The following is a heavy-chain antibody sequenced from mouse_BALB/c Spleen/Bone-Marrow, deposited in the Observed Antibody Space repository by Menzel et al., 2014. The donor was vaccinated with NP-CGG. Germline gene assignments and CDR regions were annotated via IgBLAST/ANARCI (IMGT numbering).Heavy chain of an antibody. CDR1: GFDFXRYW. V-gene: IGHV4-1*02. J-gene: IGHJ2*01. CDR3: ARQGYYGRSDY. Sequence: EVKLQESGGGLVQPGGSLKLSCAASGFDFXRYWMSWVRQAPGKGLEWIGEINPDSRTINYSPSLKDKFIISRDNAENTLYLQMSKVRSEDTALYYCARQGYYGRSDYWGQGTTLTVSS. CDR2: INPDSRTI. D-gene: IGHD1-1*01.